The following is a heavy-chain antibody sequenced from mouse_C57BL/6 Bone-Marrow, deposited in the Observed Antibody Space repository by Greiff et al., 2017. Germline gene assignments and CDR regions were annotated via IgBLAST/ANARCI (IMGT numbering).Heavy chain of an antibody. Sequence: QVQLQQPGAELVKPGASVKLSCKASGYTFTSYWMHWVKQRPGRGLEWIGRIDPNSGGTKYNEKFKSKATLTVDKPSSTAYMQLSSLTSEDSAVYYCAVHYYGSSYYFDYWGQGTTLTVSS. D-gene: IGHD1-1*01. V-gene: IGHV1-72*01. CDR3: AVHYYGSSYYFDY. CDR1: GYTFTSYW. J-gene: IGHJ2*01. CDR2: IDPNSGGT.